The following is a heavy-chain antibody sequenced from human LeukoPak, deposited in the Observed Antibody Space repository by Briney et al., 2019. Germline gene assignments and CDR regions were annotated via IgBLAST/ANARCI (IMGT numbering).Heavy chain of an antibody. CDR2: ILYDGSNK. Sequence: GGSLRLSCAASGFTFSSSAMCWVRQAPGKGLEWVAVILYDGSNKYYADSVKGRFTISRDNSKNTLYLQMNSLRAEDTAVYYCARGSLDEWELIDYWGQGTLVTVSS. CDR1: GFTFSSSA. D-gene: IGHD1-26*01. J-gene: IGHJ4*02. V-gene: IGHV3-30*04. CDR3: ARGSLDEWELIDY.